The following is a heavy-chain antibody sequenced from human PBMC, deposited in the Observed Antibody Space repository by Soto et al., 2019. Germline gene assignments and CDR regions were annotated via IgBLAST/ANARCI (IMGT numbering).Heavy chain of an antibody. Sequence: EVQLVESGGGLVQPGGSLKLSCAVSGFTFSGSAMHWVRQASGKGLAWVGRIRSKSNSYATAYAASVKGRFTISRDDSKHTASLQMNSLTTEDTAVYYCTRGYGDYVRDYWGQGTLVPVSS. J-gene: IGHJ4*02. CDR3: TRGYGDYVRDY. V-gene: IGHV3-73*01. D-gene: IGHD4-17*01. CDR2: IRSKSNSYAT. CDR1: GFTFSGSA.